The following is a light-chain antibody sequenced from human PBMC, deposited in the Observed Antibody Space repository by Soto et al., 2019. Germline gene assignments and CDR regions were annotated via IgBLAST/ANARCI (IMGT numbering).Light chain of an antibody. CDR1: QNIRNY. CDR3: HQSYNSQALT. CDR2: GAA. Sequence: DIQMTQSPSSLSASVGDRVAITCRASQNIRNYLNWYQQKPGKAPRVLIYGAASLQSGVPSRFSGSGSGTNFSLTIISLQPEDYATYYCHQSYNSQALTFGGGTKVEIK. J-gene: IGKJ4*01. V-gene: IGKV1-39*01.